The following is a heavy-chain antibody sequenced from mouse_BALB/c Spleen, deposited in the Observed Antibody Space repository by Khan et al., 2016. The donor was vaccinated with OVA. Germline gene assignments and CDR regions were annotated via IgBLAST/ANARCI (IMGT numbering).Heavy chain of an antibody. J-gene: IGHJ3*01. CDR2: ISTYYGDA. V-gene: IGHV1S137*01. Sequence: QVQLQQSGAELVRPGVSVKISCKGSGYTFTDFTLHWVKQSHAMSLEWIGVISTYYGDATYNQRFKDKATMTVDKSSSTAYMELARLTSEDSAIXYCTRGGGNRFAYWGQGTLVTVSA. CDR1: GYTFTDFT. CDR3: TRGGGNRFAY.